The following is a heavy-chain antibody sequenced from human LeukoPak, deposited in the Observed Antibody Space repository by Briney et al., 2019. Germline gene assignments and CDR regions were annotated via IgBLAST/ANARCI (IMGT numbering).Heavy chain of an antibody. CDR2: IYPGDSDT. Sequence: GESLKISCKGSGYTFTSYWIGWVRQMPGKGLEWMGIIYPGDSDTRYSPSFQGQVTISADKSISTAYLQWSSLKASDTAMYYCARLTVRGYYDSSGYPSDAFDIWGQGTMVTVSS. CDR1: GYTFTSYW. D-gene: IGHD3-22*01. J-gene: IGHJ3*02. V-gene: IGHV5-51*01. CDR3: ARLTVRGYYDSSGYPSDAFDI.